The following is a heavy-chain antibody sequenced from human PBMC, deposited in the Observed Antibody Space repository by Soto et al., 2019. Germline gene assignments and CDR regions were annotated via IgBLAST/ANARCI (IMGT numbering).Heavy chain of an antibody. Sequence: QVQLVQSGAEVKKPGASVKVSCKASGYTFASYAISWMRQAPGQGLEWMGWISAYNGNTNYAQKLQGRVTMTTDPSTSTAYMELRSLSSDDTAVYYCARDPPPPDYWGQGTLVTVSS. V-gene: IGHV1-18*01. J-gene: IGHJ4*02. CDR3: ARDPPPPDY. CDR1: GYTFASYA. CDR2: ISAYNGNT.